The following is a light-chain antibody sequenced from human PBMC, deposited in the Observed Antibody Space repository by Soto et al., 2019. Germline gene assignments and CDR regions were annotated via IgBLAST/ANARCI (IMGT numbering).Light chain of an antibody. V-gene: IGLV2-14*01. CDR1: RGEIGDYYY. J-gene: IGLJ1*01. CDR2: DVS. CDR3: CSYTRSGTLI. Sequence: QSLLTQPAPVSGSPGQSVPISFVGTRGEIGDYYYVSWYQQHPGKVPKVIIYDVSNRPSGVFYRFSGTKSGNTASLTVSWLQAEDEADYYCCSYTRSGTLIFGTGTKVTVL.